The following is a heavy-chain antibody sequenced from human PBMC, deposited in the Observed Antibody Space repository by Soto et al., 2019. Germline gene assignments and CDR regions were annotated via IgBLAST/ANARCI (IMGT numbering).Heavy chain of an antibody. Sequence: GGSLRLSCAASGFTFSSYGMHWVRQAPGKGLEWVAVISYDGSNKYYADSVKGRFTISRDNSKNTLYLQMNSLRAEDTAVYHCAKLQGTHYDFWFPSGRAAFDIWGQGTMVTVSS. D-gene: IGHD3-3*01. CDR3: AKLQGTHYDFWFPSGRAAFDI. CDR1: GFTFSSYG. V-gene: IGHV3-30*18. J-gene: IGHJ3*02. CDR2: ISYDGSNK.